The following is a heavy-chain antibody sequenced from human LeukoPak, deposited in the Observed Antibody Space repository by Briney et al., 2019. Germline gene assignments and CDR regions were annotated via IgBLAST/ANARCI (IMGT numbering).Heavy chain of an antibody. CDR1: GYTFSSYG. Sequence: GRSLRLSCAASGYTFSSYGMHWVRQAPGKGLEWVAVISYDGSNKYYADSVKGRFTISRDNSKNTLYLQMNSLRAEDTAVYYCANFAGGGIWGQGTLVTVSS. J-gene: IGHJ4*02. V-gene: IGHV3-30*18. CDR2: ISYDGSNK. D-gene: IGHD3-16*01. CDR3: ANFAGGGI.